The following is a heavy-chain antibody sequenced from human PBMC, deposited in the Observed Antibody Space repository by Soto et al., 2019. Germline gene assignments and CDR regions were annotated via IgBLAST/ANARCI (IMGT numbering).Heavy chain of an antibody. Sequence: QVHLVQSGAEVKQPGASVKVSCKASGYTFTSYGITWVRQAPGQGLEWMGWISAHNGNTDYAQKLQGRVIVTRDTSTSTAYMELSSLRSDDTAVYYCARGRYGDYWGQGALVTVSS. J-gene: IGHJ4*02. CDR1: GYTFTSYG. CDR2: ISAHNGNT. CDR3: ARGRYGDY. V-gene: IGHV1-18*01. D-gene: IGHD1-1*01.